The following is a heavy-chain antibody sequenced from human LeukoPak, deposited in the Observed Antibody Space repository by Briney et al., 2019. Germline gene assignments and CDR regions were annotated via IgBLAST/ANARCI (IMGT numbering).Heavy chain of an antibody. CDR3: SKGKYWRRSRWQRFCS. V-gene: IGHV5-51*01. CDR1: GYTFTGYW. J-gene: IGHJ5*01. CDR2: IYPGNFET. Sequence: GESLKISCKGAGYTFTGYWVAWVRQMPGKGLEWMGIIYPGNFETRYSPSVQGQVTISVDNSITTAYLQWSSLKASDTAMYYCSKGKYWRRSRWQRFCSWGQGTLVTVSS. D-gene: IGHD2/OR15-2a*01.